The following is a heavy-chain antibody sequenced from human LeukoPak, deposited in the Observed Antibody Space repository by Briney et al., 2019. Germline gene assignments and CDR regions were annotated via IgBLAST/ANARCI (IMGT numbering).Heavy chain of an antibody. Sequence: GESLKISCKGSGYSFTSYWISWVRQMPGKGLEWMGRIDPSDSYTNYSPSFQGHVTISADKSISTAFLQWSSLKASDTAMYYCAREGSGSYYTDYGMDVWGKGTTVTVSS. D-gene: IGHD3-10*01. V-gene: IGHV5-10-1*01. CDR3: AREGSGSYYTDYGMDV. CDR2: IDPSDSYT. J-gene: IGHJ6*04. CDR1: GYSFTSYW.